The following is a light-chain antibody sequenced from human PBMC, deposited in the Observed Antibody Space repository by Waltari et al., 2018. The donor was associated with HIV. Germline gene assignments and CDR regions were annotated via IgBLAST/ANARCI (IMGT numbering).Light chain of an antibody. J-gene: IGLJ2*01. V-gene: IGLV1-44*01. Sequence: QSVLTQPPSASGTPEQRVTISCSGSTSNIGRNPVSWFPHFPGTAPKVLIYVKKQLPSGVPDRVSGSKAGTSASLAISGLQSEDEADYYCASWDDSLNGPVFGGGTKLTVV. CDR3: ASWDDSLNGPV. CDR1: TSNIGRNP. CDR2: VKK.